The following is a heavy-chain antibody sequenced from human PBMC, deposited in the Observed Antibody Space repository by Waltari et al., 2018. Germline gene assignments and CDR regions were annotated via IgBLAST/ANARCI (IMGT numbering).Heavy chain of an antibody. V-gene: IGHV3-64D*06. CDR3: VSTSYYIDMPGTYR. Sequence: MHWVRQAPEKRLEYVAAISKGGDGAFYADSVKGRFTISRANSQNMVFLQMSSLRVEDTAVYFCVSTSYYIDMPGTYRWGQGTRVTVSS. D-gene: IGHD3-10*01. CDR2: ISKGGDGA. J-gene: IGHJ1*01.